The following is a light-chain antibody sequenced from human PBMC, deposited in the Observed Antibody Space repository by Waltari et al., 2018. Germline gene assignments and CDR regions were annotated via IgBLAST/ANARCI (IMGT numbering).Light chain of an antibody. CDR3: SSRDNNANHVI. CDR1: GLRTYY. J-gene: IGLJ2*01. CDR2: GKN. V-gene: IGLV3-19*01. Sequence: SSELTQDPAVSVALGQTVRLTCQGDGLRTYYASWYQQKPRQAPALVIYGKNSRPSGIPDPVAGSSSGNTASVTTTGALAEDEADYYCSSRDNNANHVILGGGTKVTVL.